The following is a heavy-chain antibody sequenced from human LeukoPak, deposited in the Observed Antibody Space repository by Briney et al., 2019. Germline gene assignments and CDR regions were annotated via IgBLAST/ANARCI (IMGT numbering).Heavy chain of an antibody. CDR3: ARGENFYDSRAYYQGDACDI. CDR2: INPNSGGT. J-gene: IGHJ3*02. CDR1: GYTFTGYY. V-gene: IGHV1-2*02. Sequence: ASVKVSCKASGYTFTGYYMHWVRQAPGQGLEWMGWINPNSGGTNYAQRFQGRVTMTRDTSISTAYMELSRLRSDDTAVYYCARGENFYDSRAYYQGDACDIWGQGTMVTVSS. D-gene: IGHD3-22*01.